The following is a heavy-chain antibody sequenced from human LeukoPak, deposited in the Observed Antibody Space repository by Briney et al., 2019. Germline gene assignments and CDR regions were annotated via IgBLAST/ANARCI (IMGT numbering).Heavy chain of an antibody. V-gene: IGHV3-48*03. D-gene: IGHD6-13*01. Sequence: ARGSLRLSCAASGFTFSSYEMNWVRQAPGKGLEWVSYISSSGSTIYYADSVKGRFTISRDNAKNSLYLQMNSLRAEDTAVYYCARDTNSSSWYSILYYYYYYMDVWGKGTTVTVSS. CDR3: ARDTNSSSWYSILYYYYYYMDV. CDR1: GFTFSSYE. J-gene: IGHJ6*03. CDR2: ISSSGSTI.